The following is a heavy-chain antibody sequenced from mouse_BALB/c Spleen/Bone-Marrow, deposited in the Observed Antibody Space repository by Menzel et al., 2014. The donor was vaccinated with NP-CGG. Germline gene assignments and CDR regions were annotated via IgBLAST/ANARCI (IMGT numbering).Heavy chain of an antibody. CDR1: GFTFSSYG. CDR3: ARRRDGPYAMDY. V-gene: IGHV5-6*01. D-gene: IGHD2-3*01. CDR2: INNGSSYT. J-gene: IGHJ4*01. Sequence: EVHLVESGGDLVKPGGSLKLSCAASGFTFSSYGMSLVRQTPDKRLEWVATINNGSSYTFYPDSVKGRFTISRDNAKNTLYLQMSSLKSEDTAMYYCARRRDGPYAMDYWGQGTSVTVSS.